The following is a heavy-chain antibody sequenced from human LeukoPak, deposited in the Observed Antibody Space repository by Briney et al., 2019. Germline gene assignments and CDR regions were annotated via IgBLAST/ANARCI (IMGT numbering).Heavy chain of an antibody. J-gene: IGHJ5*02. CDR1: GYTFTSYG. D-gene: IGHD2-15*01. V-gene: IGHV1-2*02. CDR2: INPNSGGT. Sequence: EASVKVSCKASGYTFTSYGISWVRQAPGQGLEWMGWINPNSGGTNYAQKFQGRVTMTRDTSISTAYMELSRLRSDDTAVYYCARAIVVVVAASWTRYNWFDPWGQGTLVTVSS. CDR3: ARAIVVVVAASWTRYNWFDP.